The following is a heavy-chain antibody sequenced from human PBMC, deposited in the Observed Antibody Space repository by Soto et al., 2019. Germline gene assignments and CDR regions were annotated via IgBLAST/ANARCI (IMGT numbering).Heavy chain of an antibody. J-gene: IGHJ6*02. CDR1: GFTFSSNA. V-gene: IGHV3-30-3*01. CDR3: ARGYCSSTSCFYGMDV. CDR2: ISYDGTNK. D-gene: IGHD2-2*01. Sequence: GGSLRLSCAASGFTFSSNAMHWVRQAPGKGLEWVAFISYDGTNKYYADSVKGRFTISRDNSKNTLYLQMNSLRAEDTAVYYCARGYCSSTSCFYGMDVWGQGTTVTVSS.